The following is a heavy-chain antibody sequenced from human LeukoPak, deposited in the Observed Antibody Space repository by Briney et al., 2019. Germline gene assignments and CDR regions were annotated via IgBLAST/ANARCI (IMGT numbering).Heavy chain of an antibody. J-gene: IGHJ2*01. Sequence: SVKVSCKASGGTFFNYGVTWVRQAPGQGLEWMGGVIPVLGKAHYAQSLQGRVTITADESTSTAYVELNSLKSEDTAVYYCARDLRDGPDYNLEYWYFDLWGRGTLVTVSS. CDR3: ARDLRDGPDYNLEYWYFDL. CDR2: VIPVLGKA. CDR1: GGTFFNYG. V-gene: IGHV1-69*13. D-gene: IGHD5-24*01.